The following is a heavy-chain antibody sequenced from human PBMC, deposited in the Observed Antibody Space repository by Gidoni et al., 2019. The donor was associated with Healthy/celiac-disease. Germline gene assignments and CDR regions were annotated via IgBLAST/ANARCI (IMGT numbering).Heavy chain of an antibody. Sequence: QVQLQESGPGLVKPSETLSLTCTVSGGSVSSGSYYWSWIRQPPGKGLEWIGYIYYSGSTNYNPSLKSRVTISVDTSKNQFSLKLSSVTAADTAVYYCARDITVTKNYYYYGMDVWGQGTTVTVSS. CDR1: GGSVSSGSYY. J-gene: IGHJ6*02. CDR3: ARDITVTKNYYYYGMDV. D-gene: IGHD4-4*01. V-gene: IGHV4-61*01. CDR2: IYYSGST.